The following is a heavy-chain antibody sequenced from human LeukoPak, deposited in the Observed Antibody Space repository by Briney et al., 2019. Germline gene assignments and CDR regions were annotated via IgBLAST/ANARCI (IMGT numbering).Heavy chain of an antibody. D-gene: IGHD1-26*01. Sequence: SETLSLTCAVYGGSFSGYYWSWTRQPPGKGLEWIGYIYYSGSTNYNPSLKSRVTISVDTSKNQLSLKLSSVTAAATAVYYCARATSGSYYWFDYWGQGTLVTVSS. CDR1: GGSFSGYY. CDR3: ARATSGSYYWFDY. V-gene: IGHV4-59*01. J-gene: IGHJ4*02. CDR2: IYYSGST.